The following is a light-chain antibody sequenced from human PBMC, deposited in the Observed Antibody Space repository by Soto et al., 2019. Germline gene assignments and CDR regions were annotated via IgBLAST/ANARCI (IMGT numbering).Light chain of an antibody. Sequence: DIQMTQSPSTLSSSVGDRVTITCWASQGISSWLAWYQQKPGKAPNLLIYASSSLQSGVPSRFSGSGSGTEFTLTISSLQPDDFATYYCQQYNSYPWTFGQGTKVDIK. J-gene: IGKJ1*01. V-gene: IGKV1D-16*01. CDR3: QQYNSYPWT. CDR2: ASS. CDR1: QGISSW.